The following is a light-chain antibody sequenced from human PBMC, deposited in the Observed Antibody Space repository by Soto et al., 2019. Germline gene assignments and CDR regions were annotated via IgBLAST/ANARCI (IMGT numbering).Light chain of an antibody. CDR1: QSFSSSY. J-gene: IGKJ3*01. V-gene: IGKV3-20*01. CDR2: GAS. CDR3: QHYGSALFT. Sequence: EIVLTQSPGTLSLSPGERATLSCRASQSFSSSYLAWYQQKPGQAPRHLIYGASSRATGIPDRFSGSGSGTDLTLTISSLEPEDFAVYYCQHYGSALFTFGPGTKVDVK.